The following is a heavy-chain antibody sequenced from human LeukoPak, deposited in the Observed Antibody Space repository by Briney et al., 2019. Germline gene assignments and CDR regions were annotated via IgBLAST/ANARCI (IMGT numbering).Heavy chain of an antibody. D-gene: IGHD3-9*01. CDR3: ARGEVRYFDWLLTPIDY. J-gene: IGHJ4*02. CDR1: GYTFTGYY. CDR2: MNPNSGNT. Sequence: ASVKVPCKASGYTFTGYYMHWVRQAPGQGLEWMGWMNPNSGNTGHAQKFQGRVTMTRNTSISTAYMELSSLRSEDTAVYYCARGEVRYFDWLLTPIDYWGQGTLVTVSS. V-gene: IGHV1-8*02.